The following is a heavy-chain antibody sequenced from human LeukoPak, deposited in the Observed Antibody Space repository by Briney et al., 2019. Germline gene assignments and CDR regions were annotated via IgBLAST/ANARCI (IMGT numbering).Heavy chain of an antibody. D-gene: IGHD4-23*01. V-gene: IGHV3-7*01. Sequence: GGSLRLSCAASAFIFSNYWMSWVRQAPGKGLEWVANIKEDGSEINYVDSVKGRFTISRDNAKNSLYLQMNSLRVDDTAVYYCARDGGYSTFDFWGQGTLVTVSS. CDR2: IKEDGSEI. J-gene: IGHJ4*02. CDR3: ARDGGYSTFDF. CDR1: AFIFSNYW.